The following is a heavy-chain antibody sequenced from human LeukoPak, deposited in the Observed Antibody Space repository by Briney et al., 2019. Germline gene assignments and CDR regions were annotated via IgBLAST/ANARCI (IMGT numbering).Heavy chain of an antibody. CDR2: IIVSGTT. CDR1: GFTFSSFS. D-gene: IGHD6-25*01. CDR3: AKGSVGNADFAS. Sequence: GGSLRLSCAASGFTFSSFSMTWVRQAPGKGLEWVSSIIVSGTTYYADSVKGRFTISRDSFRGTLFLQLDSLRVEDTAVYFCAKGSVGNADFASWGQGALVTVSS. J-gene: IGHJ4*02. V-gene: IGHV3-23*01.